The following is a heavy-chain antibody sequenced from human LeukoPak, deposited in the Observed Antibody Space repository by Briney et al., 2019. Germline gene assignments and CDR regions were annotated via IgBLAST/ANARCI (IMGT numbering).Heavy chain of an antibody. J-gene: IGHJ5*02. Sequence: PSETLSLTCTVSGGXIISYYCSWIRQPPGKGLEWIGYIYYSGTTNYNPSLKSRVTISVDTSKNQFSLKVNSVTAADTAVYYCVRSKSGTYGWFDPWGQGTLVTVSS. V-gene: IGHV4-59*01. D-gene: IGHD4-17*01. CDR3: VRSKSGTYGWFDP. CDR1: GGXIISYY. CDR2: IYYSGTT.